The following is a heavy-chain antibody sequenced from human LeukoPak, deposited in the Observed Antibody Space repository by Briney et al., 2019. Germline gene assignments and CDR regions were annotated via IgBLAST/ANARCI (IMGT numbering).Heavy chain of an antibody. CDR3: AKGNWIDY. CDR1: GFTFDDYA. Sequence: GGSLRLSCAASGFTFDDYAMHWVRQAPGKGLEWVSGISWNSGSIGYADSVKGRFTISRDNAKNSLYLQMNRLRVEDTALYYCAKGNWIDYWGQGTLVTVSS. V-gene: IGHV3-9*01. D-gene: IGHD1-1*01. CDR2: ISWNSGSI. J-gene: IGHJ4*02.